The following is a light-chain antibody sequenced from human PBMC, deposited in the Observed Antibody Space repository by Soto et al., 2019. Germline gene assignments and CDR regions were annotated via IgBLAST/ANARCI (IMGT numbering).Light chain of an antibody. Sequence: QSVLTQPASVSGSPGQSITISCTGTSSDVGGYNYVSWYQQHPGKAPKLMIYDVSNRPSGVSNRFSGSKSGNTASLTISGLQAEDEADYYCSSYTSSSIFFGTGTKVTV. CDR1: SSDVGGYNY. CDR2: DVS. J-gene: IGLJ1*01. CDR3: SSYTSSSIF. V-gene: IGLV2-14*01.